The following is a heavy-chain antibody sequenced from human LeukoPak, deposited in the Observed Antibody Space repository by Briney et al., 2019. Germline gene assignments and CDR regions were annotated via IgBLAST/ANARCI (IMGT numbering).Heavy chain of an antibody. D-gene: IGHD2-2*01. Sequence: GGSLRLSCAASGFTFSSYAMSWVRQAPGKGLEWVSAISGSGVSPYYADSVKGRFTISRDNSKNTLYLQMNSLRAEDTAVYYCAREPYCSSTSCRTYYFDYWGQGTLVTVSS. CDR3: AREPYCSSTSCRTYYFDY. V-gene: IGHV3-23*01. J-gene: IGHJ4*02. CDR1: GFTFSSYA. CDR2: ISGSGVSP.